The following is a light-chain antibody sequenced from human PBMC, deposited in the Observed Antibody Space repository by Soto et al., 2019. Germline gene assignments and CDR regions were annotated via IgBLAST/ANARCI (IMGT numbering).Light chain of an antibody. CDR1: QSVSSSY. CDR2: GAS. V-gene: IGKV3-20*01. Sequence: EIVLTQSPATLSLSPGERATLSCRASQSVSSSYLARYQQKPGQAPRLLIYGASSRATGIPDRFSGSGSGTDFTLTISRLEPEDFAVYYCQQYGSSRFGGGTRWIS. J-gene: IGKJ4*01. CDR3: QQYGSSR.